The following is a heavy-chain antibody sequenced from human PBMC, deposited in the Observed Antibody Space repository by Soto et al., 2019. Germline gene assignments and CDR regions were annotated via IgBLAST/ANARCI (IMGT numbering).Heavy chain of an antibody. J-gene: IGHJ4*02. CDR2: IYNGGTT. Sequence: VHLQESGTGLVKLSQTLSLTCTVSGCSISAFNYCCSWIRQSPDKGLEWIGHIYNGGTTYYNLYIRHRAVISVDTSKNKFSLNLNSVSPAETAGYYCTKGPSGDKVDYWGQGNLVTVSS. D-gene: IGHD7-27*01. CDR1: GCSISAFNYC. V-gene: IGHV4-30-4*01. CDR3: TKGPSGDKVDY.